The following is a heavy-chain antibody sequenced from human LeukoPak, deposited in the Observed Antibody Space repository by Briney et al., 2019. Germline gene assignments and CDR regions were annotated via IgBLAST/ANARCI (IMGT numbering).Heavy chain of an antibody. CDR1: GYTFTTYG. CDR2: ISTYDDNI. Sequence: ASVKVSCKASGYTFTTYGLSWVRQAPGQGLEWLGWISTYDDNIKYAQSLQGRLTLTIDTSTSTAYMELRSLRSDDTAVYYCARAVEMATTPVPYYFDYWGQGTLVTVSS. V-gene: IGHV1-18*01. CDR3: ARAVEMATTPVPYYFDY. J-gene: IGHJ4*02. D-gene: IGHD5-24*01.